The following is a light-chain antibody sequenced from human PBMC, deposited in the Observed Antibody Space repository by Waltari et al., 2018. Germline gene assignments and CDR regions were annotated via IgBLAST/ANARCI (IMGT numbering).Light chain of an antibody. J-gene: IGKJ4*01. Sequence: VLTQSPATLSLSPGERATLSCRASQSASSYLAWYQQKPGQAPRLLIYDASNRATGIPARFSGSGSGTDFTLTISSLEPEDFAVYYCQQRSNWPLTFGGGTKVEIK. CDR2: DAS. CDR1: QSASSY. CDR3: QQRSNWPLT. V-gene: IGKV3-11*01.